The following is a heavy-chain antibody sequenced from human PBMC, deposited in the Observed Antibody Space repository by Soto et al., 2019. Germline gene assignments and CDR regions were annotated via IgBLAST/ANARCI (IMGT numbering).Heavy chain of an antibody. J-gene: IGHJ5*02. CDR3: AKAASYYDINWFDP. D-gene: IGHD3-22*01. CDR1: GGSISRGGYS. V-gene: IGHV4-30-2*02. Sequence: ASETLSLTCAVSGGSISRGGYSWSWVRQPPGKGLEWIGYIYHSGSTYYNPSLKSRVTISVDRSKNQFSLKLSSVTAADTAVYYCAKAASYYDINWFDPWGQGTLVTVSS. CDR2: IYHSGST.